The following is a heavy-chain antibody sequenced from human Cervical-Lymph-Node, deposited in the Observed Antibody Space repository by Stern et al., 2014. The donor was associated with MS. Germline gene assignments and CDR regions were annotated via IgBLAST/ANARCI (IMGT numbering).Heavy chain of an antibody. V-gene: IGHV3-53*01. J-gene: IGHJ4*02. CDR1: GITVSGVY. Sequence: EVQLVESGGGLIQPGGSLRLSCVSSGITVSGVYMSWVRQAPGKGLDWVSFINPHDNTFYADSVKGRFTISRDSSKNTVSLQMNNLRAEDSAVYFCVRGEDRNKLGLWGQGALVTVSS. CDR3: VRGEDRNKLGL. D-gene: IGHD3-16*01. CDR2: INPHDNT.